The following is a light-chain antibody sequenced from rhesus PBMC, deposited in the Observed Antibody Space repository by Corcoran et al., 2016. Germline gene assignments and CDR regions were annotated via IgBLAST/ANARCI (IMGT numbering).Light chain of an antibody. V-gene: IGKV7-13*01. CDR3: LQSKNSIFT. CDR1: ESVSFFGINL. J-gene: IGKJ3*01. CDR2: QAS. Sequence: DIVLTQSPASLAVSPGQRATITCRASESVSFFGINLIHWYQQKPGQPPKLLIYQASNQDTGVPARFSGSGSGTDFTLTINPVEADDAADDYCLQSKNSIFTFGPGTKLDIK.